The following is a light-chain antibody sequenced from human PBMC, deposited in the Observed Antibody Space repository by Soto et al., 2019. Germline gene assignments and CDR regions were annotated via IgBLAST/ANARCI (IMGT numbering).Light chain of an antibody. Sequence: QSVLTQPRSVSGSPGQSVTISCTGTSSDVGGYNYVSWYQNHPGKAPKLIIYDVSKRPSGVPDRFSGSKSGNTASLTISGLQAEDEAEYYCCSYAGSYTYYVFGGGTKVTVL. CDR3: CSYAGSYTYYV. J-gene: IGLJ1*01. CDR2: DVS. CDR1: SSDVGGYNY. V-gene: IGLV2-11*01.